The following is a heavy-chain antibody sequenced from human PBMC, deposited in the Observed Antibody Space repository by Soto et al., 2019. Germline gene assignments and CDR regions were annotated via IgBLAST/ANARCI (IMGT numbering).Heavy chain of an antibody. D-gene: IGHD3-16*01. CDR3: ASPRLSVSPGY. Sequence: PSETLALTSTVSGGSISSYYWSWILQPAGKGLEWIGRIYTSGSTNYNPSLKSRVTMSVDTSKNQFSLKLSSVTAADTAVYYCASPRLSVSPGYWGQGTLVTVSS. J-gene: IGHJ4*02. CDR1: GGSISSYY. V-gene: IGHV4-4*07. CDR2: IYTSGST.